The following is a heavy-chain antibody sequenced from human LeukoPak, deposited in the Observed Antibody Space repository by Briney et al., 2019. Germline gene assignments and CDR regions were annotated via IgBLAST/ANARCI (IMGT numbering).Heavy chain of an antibody. Sequence: SCKVSGYALIELSVHWVRQAPGKGLLWVSRINSDGSSTSYADSVKGRFTISRDNAKNTLYLQMNSLRAEDTAVYYCARRIAAAAAPYYFDYWGQGTLVTVSS. CDR3: ARRIAAAAAPYYFDY. V-gene: IGHV3-74*01. J-gene: IGHJ4*02. D-gene: IGHD6-13*01. CDR2: INSDGSST. CDR1: GYALIELS.